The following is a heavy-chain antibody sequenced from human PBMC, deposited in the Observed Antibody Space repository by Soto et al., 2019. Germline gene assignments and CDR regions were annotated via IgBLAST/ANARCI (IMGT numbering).Heavy chain of an antibody. D-gene: IGHD3-10*01. J-gene: IGHJ6*02. Sequence: KTSETLSLTCTVSGGSISSYYWSWIRQPPGKGLEWIGYIYYSGSTNYNPSLKSRVTISVDTSKNQFSLKLSSVTAADTAVYYCARDRGGYLPYYYYGMDVWGQGTTVTVSS. CDR2: IYYSGST. V-gene: IGHV4-59*01. CDR3: ARDRGGYLPYYYYGMDV. CDR1: GGSISSYY.